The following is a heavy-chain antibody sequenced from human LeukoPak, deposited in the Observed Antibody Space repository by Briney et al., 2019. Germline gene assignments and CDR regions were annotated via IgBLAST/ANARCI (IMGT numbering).Heavy chain of an antibody. J-gene: IGHJ6*03. V-gene: IGHV4-39*01. CDR3: ARPTRTSIAVAGMFYYYYYMDV. CDR2: IYYSGST. Sequence: PSETLSLTCAVSGGSISSSSYYWGWIRQPPGKGLEWIGSIYYSGSTYYNPSLKSRVTISVDTSKNQFSLKLSSVTAADTAVYYCARPTRTSIAVAGMFYYYYYMDVWGKGTTVTISS. D-gene: IGHD6-19*01. CDR1: GGSISSSSYY.